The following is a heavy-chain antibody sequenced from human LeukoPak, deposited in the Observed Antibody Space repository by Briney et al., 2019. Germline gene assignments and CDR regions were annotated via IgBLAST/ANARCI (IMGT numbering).Heavy chain of an antibody. J-gene: IGHJ4*02. D-gene: IGHD6-6*01. Sequence: VSVKVSCKASGYTFTSYAMNWVRQAPGQGLEWMGWINTNTGNPTYAQGFTGRFVFSLDTSVSTAYLQISSLKAEDTAVYYCARDPTRYSSSHFDYWGQGTLVTVSS. V-gene: IGHV7-4-1*02. CDR3: ARDPTRYSSSHFDY. CDR1: GYTFTSYA. CDR2: INTNTGNP.